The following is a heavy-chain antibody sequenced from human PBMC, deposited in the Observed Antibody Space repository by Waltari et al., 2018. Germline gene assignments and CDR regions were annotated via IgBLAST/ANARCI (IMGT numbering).Heavy chain of an antibody. CDR1: GGSFSGYY. D-gene: IGHD6-13*01. CDR3: ARSPQESIAAAGGNRFDP. Sequence: QVQLQQWGAGLLKPSETLSLTCAVYGGSFSGYYWSWIRQPPGKGLEWIWEINQRGSTNYNPSLKSRVTIAVDTSKNQFSLKLSSVTAADTAVYYCARSPQESIAAAGGNRFDPWGQGTLVTVSS. V-gene: IGHV4-34*01. CDR2: INQRGST. J-gene: IGHJ5*02.